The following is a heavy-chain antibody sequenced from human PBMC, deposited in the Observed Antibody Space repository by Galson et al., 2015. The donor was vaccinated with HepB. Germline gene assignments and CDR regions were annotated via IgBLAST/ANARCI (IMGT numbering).Heavy chain of an antibody. CDR1: GFTFSNAW. D-gene: IGHD3-22*01. J-gene: IGHJ4*02. CDR3: TTDHNDSRSLHDY. V-gene: IGHV3-15*01. Sequence: SLRLSCAASGFTFSNAWMSWVRQAPGKGLEWVGRIKSKTDGGTTDYAAPVKGRFTISRDDSKNTLYLQMNSLKTEDTAVYYCTTDHNDSRSLHDYWGQGTLVTVSS. CDR2: IKSKTDGGTT.